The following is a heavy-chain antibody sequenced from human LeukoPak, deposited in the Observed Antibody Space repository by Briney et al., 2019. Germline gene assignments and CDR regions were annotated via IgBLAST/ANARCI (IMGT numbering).Heavy chain of an antibody. CDR1: GESFTDYY. Sequence: SETLSLTCAVYGESFTDYYWSWIRQFPGKGLEWIGEISHSGNTNLNPSLESRVTISMGTSNYQFSLKLTSVTAADTAVYYCARGSRLPLDYWGQGSLVTVSS. D-gene: IGHD4-11*01. CDR3: ARGSRLPLDY. CDR2: ISHSGNT. V-gene: IGHV4-34*01. J-gene: IGHJ4*02.